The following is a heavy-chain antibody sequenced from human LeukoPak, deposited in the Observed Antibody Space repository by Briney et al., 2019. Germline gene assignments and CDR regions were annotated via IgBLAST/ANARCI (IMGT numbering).Heavy chain of an antibody. Sequence: SETLSLTCAVSGGSISSSNWWSWVRQPPGKGLEWIGEIYHSGSTNYNPSLKSRVTISVDKSKNQFSLKLSSVTAADTAVYYCARVGTIYDSSGYYYGGFDYWGQGTLVTVSS. CDR1: GGSISSSNW. V-gene: IGHV4-4*02. CDR3: ARVGTIYDSSGYYYGGFDY. CDR2: IYHSGST. J-gene: IGHJ4*02. D-gene: IGHD3-22*01.